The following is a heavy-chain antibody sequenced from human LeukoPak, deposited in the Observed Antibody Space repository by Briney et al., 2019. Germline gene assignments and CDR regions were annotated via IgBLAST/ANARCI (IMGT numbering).Heavy chain of an antibody. V-gene: IGHV3-66*01. CDR1: GFTVSSNY. Sequence: GGSLRLSCAASGFTVSSNYMSWVRQAPGKGLEWVSLIYSGGSTYYADSVKGRFTISRDNSKNTLYLQMNSLRAEDTAVYYCARDPTGFLQYSSSWSYYYYYMDVWGKGTTVTASS. CDR3: ARDPTGFLQYSSSWSYYYYYMDV. D-gene: IGHD6-13*01. CDR2: IYSGGST. J-gene: IGHJ6*03.